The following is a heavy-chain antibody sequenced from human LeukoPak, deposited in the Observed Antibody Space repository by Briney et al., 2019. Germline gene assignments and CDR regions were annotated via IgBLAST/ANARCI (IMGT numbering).Heavy chain of an antibody. D-gene: IGHD2/OR15-2a*01. V-gene: IGHV3-33*01. CDR2: IWSDGITK. J-gene: IGHJ4*02. CDR1: GLPFSIYG. CDR3: ATVGSVGNCNSASCSFDY. Sequence: HPGRSLSLSCGASGLPFSIYGMNRVRQAPGKGLEWVAVIWSDGITKYYADSVRGRCTISRDNSKNTLYLQIDSLRAEDTAVYYCATVGSVGNCNSASCSFDYWGQGTLVTVPS.